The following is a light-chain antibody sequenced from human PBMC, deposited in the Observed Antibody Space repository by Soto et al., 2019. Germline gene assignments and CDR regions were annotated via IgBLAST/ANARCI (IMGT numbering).Light chain of an antibody. CDR3: QQYNNWPPLT. CDR2: GAS. V-gene: IGKV3-15*01. J-gene: IGKJ4*01. Sequence: EIVMTQSPATLSVSPGERDTLSCRASQSVSSNLAWYQQRPGQAPRLLIYGASTRATGIPARFSGSGFGTEFTLTINSLQSEDFTVYYCQQYNNWPPLTFGGGTKVEIK. CDR1: QSVSSN.